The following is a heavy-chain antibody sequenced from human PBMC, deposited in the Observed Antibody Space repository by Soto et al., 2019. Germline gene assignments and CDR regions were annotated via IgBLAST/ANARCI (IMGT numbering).Heavy chain of an antibody. J-gene: IGHJ6*02. CDR2: IGVAGDT. D-gene: IGHD3-10*01. Sequence: EVQLVEFGGGLVQPGGSLRLSCAASGFTFSSYDMHWVRQAAGEGLEWVSAIGVAGDTYYPGSVEGRFTISRENAKNSLYLQMNRLRPGDTAVYYCARGYHGSGSRHGMDVWGQGTTVTVSS. V-gene: IGHV3-13*04. CDR3: ARGYHGSGSRHGMDV. CDR1: GFTFSSYD.